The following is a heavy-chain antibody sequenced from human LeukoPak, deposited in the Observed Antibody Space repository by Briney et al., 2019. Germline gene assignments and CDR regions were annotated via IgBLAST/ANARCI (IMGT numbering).Heavy chain of an antibody. Sequence: GPSGKLSCKASGYTFTGYYMHWVRQAPGHGLEWMGWINPNGGGTNYAQKFQGRVTLTRDTSISTAYMYLSRLRSDDTAVYYCAITLGPTTSDYWGQGTLVTVSS. CDR1: GYTFTGYY. CDR2: INPNGGGT. D-gene: IGHD1-26*01. V-gene: IGHV1-2*02. CDR3: AITLGPTTSDY. J-gene: IGHJ4*02.